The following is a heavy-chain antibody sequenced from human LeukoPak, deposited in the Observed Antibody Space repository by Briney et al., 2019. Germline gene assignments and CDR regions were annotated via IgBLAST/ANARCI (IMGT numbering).Heavy chain of an antibody. D-gene: IGHD4-11*01. CDR2: ISDSGST. CDR3: ARLPVTTDYYGMDV. Sequence: PSETLSLTCTVSGGSISSYYWSWIRQPPGKGLEWIGYISDSGSTNYNPSLKSRVTISVDTSKNQSSLKLTSVTAADTAVYHCARLPVTTDYYGMDVWGQGTTVTVSS. J-gene: IGHJ6*02. CDR1: GGSISSYY. V-gene: IGHV4-59*08.